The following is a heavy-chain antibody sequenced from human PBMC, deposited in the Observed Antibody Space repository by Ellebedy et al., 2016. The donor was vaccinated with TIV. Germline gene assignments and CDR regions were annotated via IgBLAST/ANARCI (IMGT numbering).Heavy chain of an antibody. CDR1: GGSISSSSYY. CDR3: ARHPSSWYERAFDI. J-gene: IGHJ3*02. Sequence: MPSETLSLTCTVSGGSISSSSYYWGWIRQPPGKGLEWIGSIYYSGSTYYNPSLKSRVTISVDTSKNQFSLKLSSVTAADTAVYYCARHPSSWYERAFDIWGQGTMVTVSS. CDR2: IYYSGST. V-gene: IGHV4-39*01. D-gene: IGHD6-13*01.